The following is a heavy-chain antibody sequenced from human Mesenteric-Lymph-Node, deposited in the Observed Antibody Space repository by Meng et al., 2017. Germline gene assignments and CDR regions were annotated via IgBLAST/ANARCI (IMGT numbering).Heavy chain of an antibody. CDR1: GFIFNNYS. J-gene: IGHJ6*02. V-gene: IGHV3-21*01. D-gene: IGHD3-10*01. Sequence: GESLKISCAASGFIFNNYSMNWVRQAPGKGLEWVSWISGSGTYKYYADSVKGRFTISRDNAKNSLYLQMNSLRAEDTAVYYCARGFTHGEGVITYYYYGMDVWGHGTTVTFSS. CDR2: ISGSGTYK. CDR3: ARGFTHGEGVITYYYYGMDV.